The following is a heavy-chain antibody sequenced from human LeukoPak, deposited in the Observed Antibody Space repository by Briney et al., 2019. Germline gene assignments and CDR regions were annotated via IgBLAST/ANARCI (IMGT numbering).Heavy chain of an antibody. V-gene: IGHV3-21*01. D-gene: IGHD2/OR15-2a*01. CDR3: VRNMTGSNPVPDY. CDR1: GFIFSDYA. J-gene: IGHJ4*02. CDR2: INGGGYSI. Sequence: GGSLRLSCAASGFIFSDYAMPWIRQAPGKGLEWVSTINGGGYSIYYANSVKGRFTISRDNAQSSLVLQMNSLRVDDSAVYYCVRNMTGSNPVPDYWGQGTLVTVSS.